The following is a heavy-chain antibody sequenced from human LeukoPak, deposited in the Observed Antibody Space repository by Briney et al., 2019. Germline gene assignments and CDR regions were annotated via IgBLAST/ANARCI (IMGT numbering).Heavy chain of an antibody. CDR1: GYTFSGYG. J-gene: IGHJ4*02. CDR2: ISAYKGNT. D-gene: IGHD2-15*01. Sequence: GASVKVSCKASGYTFSGYGISWVRQAPGQGLEWMGWISAYKGNTNYVKKLQGRVTMTTDTSTTTAYMELRSLRSDDTAVYYCARDDLGYCNGGSCYTLYDYWGQGTLVPVSS. CDR3: ARDDLGYCNGGSCYTLYDY. V-gene: IGHV1-18*01.